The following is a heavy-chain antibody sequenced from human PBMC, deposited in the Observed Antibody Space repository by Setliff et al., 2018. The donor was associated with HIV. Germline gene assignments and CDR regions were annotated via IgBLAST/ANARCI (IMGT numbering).Heavy chain of an antibody. CDR2: IKGDGSET. Sequence: PGGSLRLSCESSGFTFNNYWMSWVRQDPGKRPEWVANIKGDGSETYYVDSVEGRFTISRDNAKNSLYLQMDSLRVEDTAVYYCARPFDQWGQGALVTVSS. CDR3: ARPFDQ. CDR1: GFTFNNYW. V-gene: IGHV3-7*01. J-gene: IGHJ4*02.